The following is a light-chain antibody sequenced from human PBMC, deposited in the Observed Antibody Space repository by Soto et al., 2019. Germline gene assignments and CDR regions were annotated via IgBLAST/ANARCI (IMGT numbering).Light chain of an antibody. Sequence: QSALTQPASVSGSPGQSITISCTGTSSDVGSYNLVSWYQQHPGKAPKLMIYEGSKRPSGVSNRFSGSKSGNTASLTISGLQAEDEADHYCCSYAGSNTVVFGGGTKLTVL. CDR3: CSYAGSNTVV. J-gene: IGLJ2*01. V-gene: IGLV2-23*01. CDR1: SSDVGSYNL. CDR2: EGS.